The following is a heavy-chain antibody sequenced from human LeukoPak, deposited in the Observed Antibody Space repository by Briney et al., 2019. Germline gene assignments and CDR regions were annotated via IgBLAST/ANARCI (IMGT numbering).Heavy chain of an antibody. V-gene: IGHV1-69*01. CDR3: ARGGQWGYFDY. J-gene: IGHJ4*02. CDR1: GGTFSIYA. CDR2: IIPIFGTA. D-gene: IGHD1-26*01. Sequence: ASVKVSCKASGGTFSIYAISWVRQAPGQGLEWMGGIIPIFGTANYAQKFQGRVTITADESTSTAYMELSSLRSEDTAVYYCARGGQWGYFDYWGQGTLVTVSS.